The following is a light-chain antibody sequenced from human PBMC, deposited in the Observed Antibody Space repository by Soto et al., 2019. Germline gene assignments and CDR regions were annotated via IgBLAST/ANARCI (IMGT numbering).Light chain of an antibody. J-gene: IGKJ3*01. V-gene: IGKV1-6*01. CDR1: QGIRND. Sequence: ASQMTQSPSSLSASVGDRVTITCRASQGIRNDLDWVQQKPGKAPKLLIYAASNLQSGVPARFSGSGSGTDFTLTISSLQPEDFATYYCLQKYFYPFTFGPGNKVDI. CDR3: LQKYFYPFT. CDR2: AAS.